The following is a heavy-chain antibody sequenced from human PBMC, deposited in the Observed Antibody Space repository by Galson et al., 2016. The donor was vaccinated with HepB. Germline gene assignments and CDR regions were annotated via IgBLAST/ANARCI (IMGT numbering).Heavy chain of an antibody. V-gene: IGHV5-10-1*01. CDR3: ASLRSGSLTSDS. Sequence: QSGAEVKKPGESLRISCTGSGYSFTNYWINWVRQMPGKGLEWMGRIDPGASFTNYSPSFQGHVTISADKSISTAYLQWSSLKASDTAMYYCASLRSGSLTSDSWGQGTLVTVSS. J-gene: IGHJ4*02. CDR1: GYSFTNYW. D-gene: IGHD1-26*01. CDR2: IDPGASFT.